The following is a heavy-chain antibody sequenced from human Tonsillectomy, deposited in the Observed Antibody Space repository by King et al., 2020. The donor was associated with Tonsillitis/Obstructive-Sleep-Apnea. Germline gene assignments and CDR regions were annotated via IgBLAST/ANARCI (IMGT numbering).Heavy chain of an antibody. CDR1: GGTFSSYA. Sequence: QLVQSGAEVKKPGSSVKVSCKASGGTFSSYAISWVRQAPGQGPEWMGRIISMIGIVNYAQEFQGRVTITADTSTSTAYMELSSLRSEDTAVYYCARNGDADYYMDVWGKGTTVTVSS. D-gene: IGHD7-27*01. CDR3: ARNGDADYYMDV. CDR2: IISMIGIV. V-gene: IGHV1-69*09. J-gene: IGHJ6*03.